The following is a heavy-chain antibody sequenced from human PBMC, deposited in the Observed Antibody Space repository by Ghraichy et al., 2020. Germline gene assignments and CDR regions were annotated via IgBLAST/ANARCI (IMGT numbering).Heavy chain of an antibody. CDR3: ARDADGALDY. CDR1: GFSFSSYY. J-gene: IGHJ4*02. V-gene: IGHV3-7*01. CDR2: IKRDGSTK. D-gene: IGHD4-17*01. Sequence: LSLTCAASGFSFSSYYMAWVRQAPGKGLEWVANIKRDGSTKNYVDSVKGRFTISRDKAENTVYLQMNSLRAEDTALYYCARDADGALDYWGQGTLATVSP.